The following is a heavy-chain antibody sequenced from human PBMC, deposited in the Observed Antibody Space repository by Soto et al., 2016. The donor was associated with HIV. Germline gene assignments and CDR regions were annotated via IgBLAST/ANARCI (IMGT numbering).Heavy chain of an antibody. Sequence: EGQLVESGGGLVQPGGSLRLPCAASGFTFSSYWMHWVRQAPGKGLVWVSRINSDGRNTTYADSVKGRFTIFRDNAKNTLYLRMNSLRAEDMAVYYCARDPRYCSGGSCYEGAAFDIWGQGTMVTVSS. J-gene: IGHJ3*02. D-gene: IGHD2-15*01. V-gene: IGHV3-74*01. CDR3: ARDPRYCSGGSCYEGAAFDI. CDR1: GFTFSSYW. CDR2: INSDGRNT.